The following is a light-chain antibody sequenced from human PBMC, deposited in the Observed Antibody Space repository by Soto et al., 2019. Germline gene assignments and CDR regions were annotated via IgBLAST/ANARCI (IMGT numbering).Light chain of an antibody. CDR1: QSVTNSF. CDR2: GIS. CDR3: QQYSTLPHT. Sequence: ENVLAQSPGTLSLSPGQRATLSCRASQSVTNSFFAWYQQKPGQSPRLRIYGISSRAAGIPDRFSGSGSGTDFTLTISRLEPEAFVVYYCQQYSTLPHTFGQGTKLEVK. J-gene: IGKJ2*01. V-gene: IGKV3-20*01.